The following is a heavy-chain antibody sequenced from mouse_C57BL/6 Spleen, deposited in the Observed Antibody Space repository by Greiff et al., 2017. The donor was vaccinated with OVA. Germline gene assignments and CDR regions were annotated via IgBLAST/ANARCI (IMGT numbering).Heavy chain of an antibody. V-gene: IGHV3-6*01. CDR3: ARGGSLYAMDY. J-gene: IGHJ4*01. CDR2: ISYDGSN. CDR1: GYSITSGYY. Sequence: EVHLVESGPGLVKPSQSLSLTCSVTGYSITSGYYWNWIRQFPGNKLEWMGYISYDGSNNYNPSLKNRISITRDTSKNQFFLKLNSVTTEDTATYYCARGGSLYAMDYWGQGTSVTVSS.